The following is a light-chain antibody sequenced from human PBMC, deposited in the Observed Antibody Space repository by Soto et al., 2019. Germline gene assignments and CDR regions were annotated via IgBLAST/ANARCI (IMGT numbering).Light chain of an antibody. CDR1: QSVSSY. Sequence: EIVLTQSPATLSLSPGERATLSCRASQSVSSYLAWYQQKPGQAPRLLIYDASNRATGIPARFSGSGSGTDFPLTISSLEPEDFAVYYCQQRSNWPPYTFGQGPKLEIK. V-gene: IGKV3-11*01. CDR2: DAS. CDR3: QQRSNWPPYT. J-gene: IGKJ2*01.